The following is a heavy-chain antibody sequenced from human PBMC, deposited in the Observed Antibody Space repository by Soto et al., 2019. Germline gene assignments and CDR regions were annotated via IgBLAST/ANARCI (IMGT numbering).Heavy chain of an antibody. D-gene: IGHD6-19*01. CDR3: AKTDGIAVAGAIDY. CDR2: ISGSGGST. CDR1: GFTFSSYA. V-gene: IGHV3-23*01. J-gene: IGHJ4*02. Sequence: EVQLLESGGGLVQPGGSLRLSCAASGFTFSSYAMSSVRQPPGKGLEWVSAISGSGGSTYYADSVKGRFTISRDNSKNTLYLQMNSLRAEDTAVYYCAKTDGIAVAGAIDYWGQGTLVTVSS.